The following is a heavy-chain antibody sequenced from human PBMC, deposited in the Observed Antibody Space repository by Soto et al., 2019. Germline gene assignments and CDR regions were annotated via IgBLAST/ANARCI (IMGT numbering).Heavy chain of an antibody. Sequence: TGGSLRLSCAASGFRFSDHYMTWIRQAPGKGLEWVSKISGGGTTIYYADSVKGRFTVSRDNAKNSLYLQMNSLRAEDTAVYYCAGDPYYYGSAFWGQGTLVTVSS. CDR2: ISGGGTTI. CDR3: AGDPYYYGSAF. V-gene: IGHV3-11*01. J-gene: IGHJ4*02. D-gene: IGHD3-10*01. CDR1: GFRFSDHY.